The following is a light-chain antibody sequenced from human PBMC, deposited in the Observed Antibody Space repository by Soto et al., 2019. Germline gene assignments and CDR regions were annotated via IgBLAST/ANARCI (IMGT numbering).Light chain of an antibody. Sequence: DIQMTQSPYSLSASVGDRVTITCQASQDIINYLNWYQQKLGKAPKLLIYDASNLETGVPSRFSGSGSGTDFTFTISSLQPEDIATYYCQQYSHLITFGQGTKVDIK. V-gene: IGKV1-33*01. J-gene: IGKJ1*01. CDR1: QDIINY. CDR2: DAS. CDR3: QQYSHLIT.